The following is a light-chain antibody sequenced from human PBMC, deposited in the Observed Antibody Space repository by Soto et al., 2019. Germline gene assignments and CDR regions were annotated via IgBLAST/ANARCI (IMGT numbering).Light chain of an antibody. CDR3: QHYNSYSEA. CDR2: KAS. J-gene: IGKJ1*01. CDR1: QSISSW. Sequence: DIQMTQSPCTLSASVGDRVTITCLASQSISSWLAWYQQKPGKAPKLLIYKASTLKSGVPSRFSGSGSGTEFTLTISSLQPDDFATYYCQHYNSYSEAFGQGTKVDIK. V-gene: IGKV1-5*03.